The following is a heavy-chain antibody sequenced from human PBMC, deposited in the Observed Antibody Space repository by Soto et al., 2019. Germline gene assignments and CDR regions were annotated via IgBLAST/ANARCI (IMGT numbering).Heavy chain of an antibody. V-gene: IGHV4-30-4*02. CDR3: ARSDGRY. CDR2: IYHTGST. J-gene: IGHJ4*02. Sequence: PSETLSLTCPVAGGYMSRGDYYWSWIRQPPGKGLEWIGFIYHTGSTYYSPSLKNRVAISVDTSKNQFSLKLSSVTAADTAVYYCARSDGRYWGQGTLVTVSS. CDR1: GGYMSRGDYY.